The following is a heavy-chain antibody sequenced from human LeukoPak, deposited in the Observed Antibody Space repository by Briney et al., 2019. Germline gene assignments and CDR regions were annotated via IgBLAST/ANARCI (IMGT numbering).Heavy chain of an antibody. CDR3: ARHDRIIASPLV. CDR1: SGSISGYY. D-gene: IGHD2/OR15-2a*01. Sequence: SETLSLTCTVSSGSISGYYWSWIRQHPGKGLEWIGYIYYSGSTYYNPSLKSRVTISVDTSKNQFSLKLSSVTAADTAVYYCARHDRIIASPLVWGQGILVTVSS. CDR2: IYYSGST. V-gene: IGHV4-31*03. J-gene: IGHJ4*02.